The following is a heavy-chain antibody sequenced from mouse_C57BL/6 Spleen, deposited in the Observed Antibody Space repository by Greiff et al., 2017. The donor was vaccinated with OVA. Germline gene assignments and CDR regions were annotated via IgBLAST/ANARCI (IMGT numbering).Heavy chain of an antibody. CDR2: LYPSDSET. Sequence: VQLQQPGAELVRPGSSVKLSCKASGYTFTSYWMDWVKQRPGQGLEWIGNLYPSDSETHYNQKFKDKATLTVDKSSSTAYMQLSSLTSEDSAVYYCARFDYAFDYWGQGTTLTVSS. CDR3: ARFDYAFDY. V-gene: IGHV1-61*01. CDR1: GYTFTSYW. D-gene: IGHD2-4*01. J-gene: IGHJ2*01.